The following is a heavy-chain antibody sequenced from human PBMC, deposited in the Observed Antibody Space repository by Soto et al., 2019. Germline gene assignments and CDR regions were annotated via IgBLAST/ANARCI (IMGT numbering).Heavy chain of an antibody. Sequence: ASVKLCCKASGYTFTTYDISWVRQAPGQGLEWMGRISTYNGNTNYPQSLQGRLTMTTDTSTTTAYMELRSLRSDDTAVYYCARDLFGGYCLDYWGQGALVTVSS. D-gene: IGHD5-12*01. J-gene: IGHJ4*02. CDR2: ISTYNGNT. CDR3: ARDLFGGYCLDY. CDR1: GYTFTTYD. V-gene: IGHV1-18*01.